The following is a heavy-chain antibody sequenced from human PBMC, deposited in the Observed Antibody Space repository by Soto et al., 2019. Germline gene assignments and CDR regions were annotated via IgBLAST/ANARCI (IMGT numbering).Heavy chain of an antibody. V-gene: IGHV3-30-3*01. CDR1: VFTISNYG. CDR2: ISYDGTIT. J-gene: IGHJ6*02. CDR3: ATTRVGPCSSSICFSGIFDGMDV. Sequence: GSLRLSCAAPVFTISNYGMHWVRQAPGKGLEWVAVISYDGTITYYADSVKGRFTISRDNSKNTLYLQMNSLRTEDTAVYYCATTRVGPCSSSICFSGIFDGMDVWGQGTTVTVSS. D-gene: IGHD2-2*01.